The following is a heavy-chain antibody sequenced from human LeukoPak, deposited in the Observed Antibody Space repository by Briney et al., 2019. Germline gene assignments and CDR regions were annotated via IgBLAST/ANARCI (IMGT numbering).Heavy chain of an antibody. CDR2: INPNSGGT. D-gene: IGHD2-15*01. Sequence: ASVKVSCKASGYTFTGYYMHWVRQAPGQGLEWMGWINPNSGGTNYAQKFQGRVTMTRDTSISTAYMELSRLRSDDTAVYYCARELGYCSGGSCHSGVSWFDPWGQGTLVTVSS. J-gene: IGHJ5*02. V-gene: IGHV1-2*02. CDR3: ARELGYCSGGSCHSGVSWFDP. CDR1: GYTFTGYY.